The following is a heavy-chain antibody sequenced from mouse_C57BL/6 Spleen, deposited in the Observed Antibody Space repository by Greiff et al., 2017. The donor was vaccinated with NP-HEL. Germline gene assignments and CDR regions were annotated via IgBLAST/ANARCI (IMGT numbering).Heavy chain of an antibody. Sequence: EVKLMESGGGLVKPGGSLKLSCAASGFTFSSYAMSWVRQTPEKRLEWVATISDGGSYTYYPDNVKGRFTISRDNAKNNLYLQMSHLKSEDTAMYYCAREGIYYGYEGAMDYWGQGTSVTVSS. V-gene: IGHV5-4*01. J-gene: IGHJ4*01. D-gene: IGHD2-2*01. CDR1: GFTFSSYA. CDR3: AREGIYYGYEGAMDY. CDR2: ISDGGSYT.